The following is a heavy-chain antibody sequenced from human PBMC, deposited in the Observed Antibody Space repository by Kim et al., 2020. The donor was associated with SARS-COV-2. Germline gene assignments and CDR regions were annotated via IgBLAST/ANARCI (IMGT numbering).Heavy chain of an antibody. D-gene: IGHD3-3*01. Sequence: GGSLRLSCAASGFTFSSYSMNWVRQAPGKGLEWVSSISSSSSYIYYADSVKGRFTISRDNAKNSLYLQMNSLRAEDTAVYYCFGAWGFWSGYGMDVWGQGTMVTVSS. CDR3: FGAWGFWSGYGMDV. V-gene: IGHV3-21*01. CDR1: GFTFSSYS. CDR2: ISSSSSYI. J-gene: IGHJ6*02.